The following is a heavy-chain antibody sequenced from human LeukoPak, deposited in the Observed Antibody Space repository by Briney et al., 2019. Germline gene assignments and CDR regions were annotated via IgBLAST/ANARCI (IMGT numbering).Heavy chain of an antibody. V-gene: IGHV3-23*01. D-gene: IGHD4-17*01. Sequence: PGGSLRLSCAASGFTFSSYAMSWVRQATGKGLEWVSAISGSGGSTYYADSVKGRFTISRDNSKNTLYLQMNSLRAEDTAVYYCAKSDGDYDDYFDYWGQGTLVTVSS. CDR2: ISGSGGST. CDR1: GFTFSSYA. CDR3: AKSDGDYDDYFDY. J-gene: IGHJ4*02.